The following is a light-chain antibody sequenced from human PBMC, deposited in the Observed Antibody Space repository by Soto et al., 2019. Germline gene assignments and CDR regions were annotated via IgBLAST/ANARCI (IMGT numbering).Light chain of an antibody. CDR1: SSNIGAGYD. J-gene: IGLJ3*02. CDR2: GNS. V-gene: IGLV1-40*01. Sequence: QSVLTQPPSVSGAPGQRVTISCTGSSSNIGAGYDVHWYQQLPGTAPKLLIYGNSNRPSGVPDRFSGSESGTSASLAITGLRAEDEADYYCQSYDSSLSGWVFGGETKLTVL. CDR3: QSYDSSLSGWV.